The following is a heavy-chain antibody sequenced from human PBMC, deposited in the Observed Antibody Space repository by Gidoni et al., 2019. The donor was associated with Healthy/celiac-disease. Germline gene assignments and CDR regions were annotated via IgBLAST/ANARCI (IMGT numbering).Heavy chain of an antibody. J-gene: IGHJ4*02. V-gene: IGHV4-59*01. CDR1: GGSISRYY. CDR3: ATHREKYSSGWRYDY. Sequence: QVQLQESGPGLVKPSETLSLTCTVSGGSISRYYWSWIRQPPGKGLEWIGYIYYSGSTNYNPSLKSRVTISVDTSKNQFSLKLSSVTAADTAVYYCATHREKYSSGWRYDYWGQGTLVTVSS. D-gene: IGHD6-19*01. CDR2: IYYSGST.